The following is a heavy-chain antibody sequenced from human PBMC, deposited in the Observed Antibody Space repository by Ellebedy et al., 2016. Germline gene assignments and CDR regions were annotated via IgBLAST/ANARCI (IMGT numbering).Heavy chain of an antibody. CDR1: GFAFRNFF. D-gene: IGHD4-17*01. CDR2: ISGGGDIT. CDR3: RQGHYADL. Sequence: GESLKISXLASGFAFRNFFMTWVRQAPGGGLEWVSTISGGGDITVSADSVKGRFTISRDSSKNSVYLRMNNLRVEDTAVYYCRQGHYADLWGQGTLVTVSS. V-gene: IGHV3-23*01. J-gene: IGHJ4*02.